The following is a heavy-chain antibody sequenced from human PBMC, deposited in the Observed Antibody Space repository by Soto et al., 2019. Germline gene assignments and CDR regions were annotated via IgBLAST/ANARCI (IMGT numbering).Heavy chain of an antibody. CDR3: ACHGDYFDY. CDR2: IYYSGST. J-gene: IGHJ4*02. Sequence: SETLSLTCTVSGGSISSYYWSWIRQPPGKGLEWIGYIYYSGSTNYNPSHKSRVTISVDTSKNQFSLKLSSVTAADTAVYYCACHGDYFDYWGQGTLVTVSS. D-gene: IGHD4-17*01. V-gene: IGHV4-59*08. CDR1: GGSISSYY.